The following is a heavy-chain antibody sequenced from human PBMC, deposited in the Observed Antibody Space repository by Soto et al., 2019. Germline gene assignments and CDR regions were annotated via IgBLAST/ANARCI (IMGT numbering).Heavy chain of an antibody. CDR3: AKDTVGGYSFWSGYYSDGLDV. CDR2: ISGSADGT. V-gene: IGHV3-23*01. D-gene: IGHD3-3*01. J-gene: IGHJ3*01. Sequence: EVKLLESGGGLAQPGGSLRLSCVGSGFTFDSYAISWVRQAPGERLQWIAAISGSADGTDYAHSVRGRFTISRDNANKTVHLQLASLRVEDTAVYFCAKDTVGGYSFWSGYYSDGLDVWGQGTLVTVS. CDR1: GFTFDSYA.